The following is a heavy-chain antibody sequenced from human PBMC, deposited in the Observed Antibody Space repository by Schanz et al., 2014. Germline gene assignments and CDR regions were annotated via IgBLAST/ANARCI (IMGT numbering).Heavy chain of an antibody. CDR2: ITRQGTT. J-gene: IGHJ4*02. Sequence: VQVVESGGGVVQPGRSLRLSCVASGFTFNNYAMNWVRQAPGRGLEWVSGITRQGTTYYADFVKGRFSISRDLSSNTLYLQMNSLRADDSAIYYCAKDHPSSGWPAFDVWGQGTQVTVSS. CDR3: AKDHPSSGWPAFDV. D-gene: IGHD6-19*01. CDR1: GFTFNNYA. V-gene: IGHV3-23*04.